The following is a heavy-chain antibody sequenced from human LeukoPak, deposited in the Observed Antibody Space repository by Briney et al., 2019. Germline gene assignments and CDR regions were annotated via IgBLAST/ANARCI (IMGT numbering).Heavy chain of an antibody. CDR3: ARGGQQLAYFGY. J-gene: IGHJ4*02. CDR1: GGSISSSSYY. CDR2: IYYSGST. Sequence: PSETLSLTCTVSGGSISSSSYYWSWIRQPPGKGLEWIGYIYYSGSTNYNPSLKSRVTISVDTSKNQFSLKLSSVTAADTAVYYCARGGQQLAYFGYWGQGTLVTVSS. V-gene: IGHV4-61*05. D-gene: IGHD6-13*01.